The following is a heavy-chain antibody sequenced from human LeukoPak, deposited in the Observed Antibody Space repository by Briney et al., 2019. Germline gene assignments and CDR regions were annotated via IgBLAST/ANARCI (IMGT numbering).Heavy chain of an antibody. D-gene: IGHD1-26*01. V-gene: IGHV4-34*01. CDR1: GGSFSGYY. CDR3: ANGGGSYYVSD. J-gene: IGHJ4*02. CDR2: INHSGST. Sequence: PSETLSLTCAVYGGSFSGYYWSWIRQPPGKGLEWIGEINHSGSTNYNPSLKSRVTISVDTSKNQFSLKLSSVTAADTAVYYCANGGGSYYVSDWGQGTLVTVSS.